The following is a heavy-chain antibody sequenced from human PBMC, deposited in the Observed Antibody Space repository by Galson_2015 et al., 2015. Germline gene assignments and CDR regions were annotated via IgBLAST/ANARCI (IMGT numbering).Heavy chain of an antibody. J-gene: IGHJ3*02. D-gene: IGHD3-10*01. CDR1: GFSLSTSGVG. V-gene: IGHV2-5*02. CDR2: IYWDDDK. CDR3: AHSFPRGSYYHHDAFDI. Sequence: PALVKPTQTLTLTCTFSGFSLSTSGVGVGWIRQPPGKALEWLALIYWDDDKRYSPSLKSRLTITKDTSKNQVVLTMTNMDPVDTATYYYAHSFPRGSYYHHDAFDIWGQGTMVTVSS.